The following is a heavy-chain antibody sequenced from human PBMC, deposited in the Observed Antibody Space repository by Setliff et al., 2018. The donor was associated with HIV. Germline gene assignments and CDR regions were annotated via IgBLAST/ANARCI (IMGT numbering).Heavy chain of an antibody. CDR3: SREAGNGYTEPDPFET. CDR2: ISTGGNTK. D-gene: IGHD5-12*01. Sequence: GESLKLSCAASGFIFSTYKMNWVRQAPGQGLEWLAFISTGGNTKYYADSVKGRFTISRDNAKNSLYLQMSSLRDDDTALYFCSREAGNGYTEPDPFETWGPGTMVTVSS. CDR1: GFIFSTYK. V-gene: IGHV3-48*03. J-gene: IGHJ3*02.